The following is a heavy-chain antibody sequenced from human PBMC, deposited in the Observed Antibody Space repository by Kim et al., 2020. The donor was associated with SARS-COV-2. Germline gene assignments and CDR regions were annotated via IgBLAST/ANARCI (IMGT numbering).Heavy chain of an antibody. J-gene: IGHJ5*02. CDR2: ISAYNGNT. CDR3: ARVGPYYDFWSGYPYTNWFDP. CDR1: GYTFTSYG. D-gene: IGHD3-3*01. V-gene: IGHV1-18*04. Sequence: ASVKVSCKASGYTFTSYGISWVRQAPGQGLEWMGWISAYNGNTNYAQKLQGRVTMTTDTSTSTAYMELRSLRSDDTAVYYCARVGPYYDFWSGYPYTNWFDPWGQGTLVTVSS.